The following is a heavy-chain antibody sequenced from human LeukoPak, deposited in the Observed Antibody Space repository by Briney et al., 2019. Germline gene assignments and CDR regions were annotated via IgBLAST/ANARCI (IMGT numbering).Heavy chain of an antibody. J-gene: IGHJ6*02. D-gene: IGHD3-22*01. CDR1: GYTFTGYY. CDR3: ARESLYYYGSSIKQGMDV. V-gene: IGHV1-2*02. Sequence: EASVKVSCTASGYTFTGYYIHWVRQAPGQGLEWMGWINPNSGGTNYAQKFQGRVTMTRDTSITTAYMEVKSLKSDDTAVYYCARESLYYYGSSIKQGMDVWGQGTTVTVSS. CDR2: INPNSGGT.